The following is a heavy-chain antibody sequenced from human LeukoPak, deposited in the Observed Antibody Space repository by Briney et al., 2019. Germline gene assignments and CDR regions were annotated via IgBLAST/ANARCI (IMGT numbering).Heavy chain of an antibody. D-gene: IGHD3-10*01. CDR2: ISYNGGNK. J-gene: IGHJ6*04. CDR1: GFTFSSHG. CDR3: AKDRWLGDLDYGMDV. Sequence: GGSLRLSCAASGFTFSSHGMHWVRQAPGKGLEWVSVISYNGGNKYYADSVKGRFTISRDNVKNMVYLEMNSPTEEDMAVYHCAKDRWLGDLDYGMDVWGKGTMVTVSS. V-gene: IGHV3-30*18.